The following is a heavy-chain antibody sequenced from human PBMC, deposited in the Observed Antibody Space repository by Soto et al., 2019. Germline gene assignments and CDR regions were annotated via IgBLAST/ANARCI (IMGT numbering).Heavy chain of an antibody. CDR3: ARDRGYYGMEY. V-gene: IGHV4-61*01. CDR2: LYYTGST. Sequence: PSETLSLTCTVSGGSVSSGNFYWSWIRQSPGKGLEWIGYLYYTGSTNFNPSLKSRVTISVDASKNQFSLRLRSVTAAETAVYYCARDRGYYGMEYWGQGALVTVSS. CDR1: GGSVSSGNFY. J-gene: IGHJ4*02. D-gene: IGHD3-10*01.